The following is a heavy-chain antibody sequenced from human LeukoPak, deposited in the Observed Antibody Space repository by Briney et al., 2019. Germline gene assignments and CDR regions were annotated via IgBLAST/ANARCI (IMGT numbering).Heavy chain of an antibody. Sequence: PGGSLRLSCAASGFIFSSYAMHWVRQAPGKGLEWVAFISSDGSNKYYADSVKGRFTISRDNSKNTLYLQMNSLGDEDTAVYYCAKGWYDYWGQGTLVTVSS. D-gene: IGHD6-13*01. CDR3: AKGWYDY. CDR1: GFIFSSYA. J-gene: IGHJ4*02. CDR2: ISSDGSNK. V-gene: IGHV3-30-3*01.